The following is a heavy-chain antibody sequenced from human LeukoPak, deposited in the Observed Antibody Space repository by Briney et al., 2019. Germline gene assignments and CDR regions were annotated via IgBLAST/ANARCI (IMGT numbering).Heavy chain of an antibody. Sequence: SETLSLTCAVYGGSFSGYYWSWIRQPPGKGLEWIGEINHSGSTNYNPSLKSRVTISVDTSKNQFSLKLSSVTAADTAVYYCARGTSSYDFWSGYYTGCFDYWGQGPLVTVSS. V-gene: IGHV4-34*01. CDR3: ARGTSSYDFWSGYYTGCFDY. CDR1: GGSFSGYY. J-gene: IGHJ4*02. CDR2: INHSGST. D-gene: IGHD3-3*01.